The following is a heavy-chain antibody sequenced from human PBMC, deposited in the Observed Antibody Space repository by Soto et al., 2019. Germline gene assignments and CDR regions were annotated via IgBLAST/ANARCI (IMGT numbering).Heavy chain of an antibody. CDR1: GGVVTSGENY. Sequence: SETLSLTCIVSGGVVTSGENYWSLVRQPPEKRLDWLGYIYDSGVTSYPPALKSRVTLSLHRPNKHVSLKSRSVTAADTAVYYCFRDLAHGYTGNVWGTGTLVTVYS. D-gene: IGHD5-18*01. CDR2: IYDSGVT. J-gene: IGHJ4*01. V-gene: IGHV4-30-4*08. CDR3: FRDLAHGYTGNV.